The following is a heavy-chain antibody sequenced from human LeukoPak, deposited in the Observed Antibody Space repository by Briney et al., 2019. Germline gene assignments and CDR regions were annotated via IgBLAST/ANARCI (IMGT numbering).Heavy chain of an antibody. CDR2: INPSGGST. Sequence: ASVKVSCKASGYTFTSYAMNWVRQAPGQGPEWMGWINPSGGSTSYAQKFQGRVTMTRDTSTSTVYMELSSLRSEDTAVYYCARDVGTGTTGYWGQGTLVTVSS. V-gene: IGHV1-46*01. CDR3: ARDVGTGTTGY. D-gene: IGHD1-7*01. J-gene: IGHJ4*02. CDR1: GYTFTSYA.